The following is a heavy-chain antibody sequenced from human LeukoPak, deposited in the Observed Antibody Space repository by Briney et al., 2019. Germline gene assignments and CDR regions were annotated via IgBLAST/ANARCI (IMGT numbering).Heavy chain of an antibody. CDR1: GFTFSSYA. CDR2: ISYDGSNK. V-gene: IGHV3-30-3*01. CDR3: AKDIRYSSGLDALDI. D-gene: IGHD3-22*01. Sequence: PGRSLRLSCAASGFTFSSYAMHWVRQAPGKGLEWVAVISYDGSNKYYADSVKGRFTISRDNSKNTLYLQMNSLRAEDTAVYYCAKDIRYSSGLDALDIWGQGTMVTVSS. J-gene: IGHJ3*02.